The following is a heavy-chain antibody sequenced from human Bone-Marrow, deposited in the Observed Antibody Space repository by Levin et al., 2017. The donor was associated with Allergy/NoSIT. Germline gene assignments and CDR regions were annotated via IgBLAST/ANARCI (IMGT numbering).Heavy chain of an antibody. D-gene: IGHD4-17*01. CDR2: IYPRDSDT. J-gene: IGHJ4*02. CDR1: GYSFTTYW. V-gene: IGHV5-51*01. Sequence: ASVKVSCKGSGYSFTTYWIAWVRQLPGKGLDWMGIIYPRDSDTRYSPSFQGQVTISADKYISTAYVQWSRLRASDAAIYYCARVREATVTTTLDYWGQGTLVTVSS. CDR3: ARVREATVTTTLDY.